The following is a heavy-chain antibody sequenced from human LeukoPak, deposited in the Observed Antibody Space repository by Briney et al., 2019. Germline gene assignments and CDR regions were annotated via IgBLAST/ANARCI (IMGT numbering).Heavy chain of an antibody. Sequence: SSETLSLTCTVSGGSISSYYWSWIRQPPGKGLEWIGYIYYSGSTHYNPSLKSRVTISVDTTKNQFSLKLSSVTAAGTAVYYCARGMMTYYYYIDVWGKGTTVTVSS. V-gene: IGHV4-59*01. CDR2: IYYSGST. CDR3: ARGMMTYYYYIDV. CDR1: GGSISSYY. D-gene: IGHD3-16*01. J-gene: IGHJ6*03.